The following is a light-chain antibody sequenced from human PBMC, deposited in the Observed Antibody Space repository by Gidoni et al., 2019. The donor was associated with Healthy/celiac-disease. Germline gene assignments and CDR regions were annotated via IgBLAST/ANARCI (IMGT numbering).Light chain of an antibody. V-gene: IGKV1-39*01. Sequence: DIQMTRSPSSLSASVGDRVTITCRASQSISSYLNWYQQKPGKAPKLLIYAASSLQSGVPSRFSGTGSGTDFTITIRSLQPEDFETYHCQQSYSTPYTFGQGTKLEIK. CDR1: QSISSY. CDR3: QQSYSTPYT. CDR2: AAS. J-gene: IGKJ2*01.